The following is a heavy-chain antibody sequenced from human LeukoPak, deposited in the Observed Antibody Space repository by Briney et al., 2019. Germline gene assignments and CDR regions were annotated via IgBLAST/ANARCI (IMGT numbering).Heavy chain of an antibody. D-gene: IGHD2-15*01. V-gene: IGHV4-4*02. CDR3: ARVYCSDGSCFFDY. Sequence: SETLSLTCTVSGGSFSSSNWWSWVRQPPGKGLEWIGEIYHSGSTNYNPSLKSRVTISVDKSKNQFSLKLSSVTAADTALYYCARVYCSDGSCFFDYWGQGTLVTVSS. CDR1: GGSFSSSNW. J-gene: IGHJ4*02. CDR2: IYHSGST.